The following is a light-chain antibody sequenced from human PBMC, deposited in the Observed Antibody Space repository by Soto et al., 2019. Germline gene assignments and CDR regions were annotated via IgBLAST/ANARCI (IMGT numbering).Light chain of an antibody. CDR1: QSISSY. CDR3: QQRSNWPLFT. J-gene: IGKJ3*01. CDR2: DAS. Sequence: EIVLTQSPAILSVSPGERATLSCRASQSISSYLAWYQQKPGQAPRLLIYDASNRATGIPARFSGSGSGTDFTLTISSLEPEDFAVYYCQQRSNWPLFTFGPGTKVDI. V-gene: IGKV3-11*01.